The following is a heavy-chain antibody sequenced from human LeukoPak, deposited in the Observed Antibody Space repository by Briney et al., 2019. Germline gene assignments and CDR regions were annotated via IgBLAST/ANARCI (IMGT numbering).Heavy chain of an antibody. CDR2: IYYSGST. V-gene: IGHV4-39*07. D-gene: IGHD3-22*01. J-gene: IGHJ3*02. CDR1: GGSISSSSYY. Sequence: SETLSLTCTVSGGSISSSSYYWGWIRQPPGKGLEWIGSIYYSGSTYYNPSLKSRVTISVDTSKNQFSLKLSSVTAADTAVYYCATPYYYDSSGSSPFDIWGQGTMVTVSS. CDR3: ATPYYYDSSGSSPFDI.